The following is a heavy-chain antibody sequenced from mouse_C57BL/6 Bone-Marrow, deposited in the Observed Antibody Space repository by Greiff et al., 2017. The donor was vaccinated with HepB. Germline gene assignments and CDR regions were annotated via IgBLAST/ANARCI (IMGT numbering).Heavy chain of an antibody. CDR2: ISNLAYSI. D-gene: IGHD1-1*01. CDR1: GFTFSDYG. J-gene: IGHJ4*01. V-gene: IGHV5-15*01. Sequence: EVQLQESGGGLVQPGGSLKLSCAASGFTFSDYGMAWVRQAPRKGPEWVAFISNLAYSIYYADTVTGRFTISRENAKNTLYLEMSSLRSEDTAMYYCAREYGSKDYYAMDYWGQGTSVTVSS. CDR3: AREYGSKDYYAMDY.